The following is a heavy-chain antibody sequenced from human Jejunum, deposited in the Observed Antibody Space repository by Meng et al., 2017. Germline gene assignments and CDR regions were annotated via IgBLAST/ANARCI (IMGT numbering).Heavy chain of an antibody. CDR1: GFTFSDGW. J-gene: IGHJ6*02. D-gene: IGHD3-3*01. CDR2: IKSKTDGGTT. CDR3: TTGTSITKFHGLVV. V-gene: IGHV3-15*01. Sequence: GESLKISCVVSGFTFSDGWMAWVRQAPGKGLEWVGRIKSKTDGGTTEYAAPVKGRFTVSRDDSINTLYLQMNSLKPEDTAVYYCTTGTSITKFHGLVVWGQGTTVTVSS.